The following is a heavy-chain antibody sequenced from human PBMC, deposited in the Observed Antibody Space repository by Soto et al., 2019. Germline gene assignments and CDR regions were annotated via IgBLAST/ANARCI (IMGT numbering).Heavy chain of an antibody. CDR3: ARSAGWTDSSGYYP. CDR1: GGSISSGGYY. J-gene: IGHJ5*02. V-gene: IGHV4-31*03. Sequence: TLSLTCTFSGGSISSGGYYWSWILQHPGKGLEWIGYIYYSGSTYYNPSLKSRVTISVDTSKNQFSLKLSSVTAADTAVYYCARSAGWTDSSGYYPWGQGTLVTVSS. D-gene: IGHD3-22*01. CDR2: IYYSGST.